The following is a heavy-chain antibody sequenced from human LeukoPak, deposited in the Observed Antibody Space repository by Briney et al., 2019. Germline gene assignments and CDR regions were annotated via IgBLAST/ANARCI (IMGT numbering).Heavy chain of an antibody. D-gene: IGHD6-19*01. J-gene: IGHJ6*03. V-gene: IGHV4-4*09. CDR1: GGSLSTYY. Sequence: PSETLSLTCTVSGGSLSTYYWGWIRQPPGKGLEWIWYIHTSGSSNQNPSLKRRVTISLDTSRNEYSLRLSSVTAADTAVYYCARHMGIAVAGNNDYYYYYMDVWGKGTTVTVSS. CDR2: IHTSGSS. CDR3: ARHMGIAVAGNNDYYYYYMDV.